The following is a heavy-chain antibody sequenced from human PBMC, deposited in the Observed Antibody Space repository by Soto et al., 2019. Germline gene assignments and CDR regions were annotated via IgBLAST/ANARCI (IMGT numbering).Heavy chain of an antibody. CDR3: ARDGAATTKGYNWFDP. CDR1: GGTFSSYA. J-gene: IGHJ5*02. CDR2: IIPIFGTA. V-gene: IGHV1-69*06. Sequence: QVQLVQSGAEGKKPGSSVKVSCKASGGTFSSYAISWVRQAPGQGLEWMGGIIPIFGTANYAQKFQGRVTITADKSTSTAYMELSSLRSEDTAVYYCARDGAATTKGYNWFDPWGQGTLVTVSS. D-gene: IGHD6-25*01.